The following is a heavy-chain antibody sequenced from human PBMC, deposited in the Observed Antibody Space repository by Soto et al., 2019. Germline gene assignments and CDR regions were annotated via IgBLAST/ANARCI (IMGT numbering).Heavy chain of an antibody. D-gene: IGHD4-17*01. J-gene: IGHJ6*02. CDR3: ARDSPSGGSSEDYGDYYYYGMDV. V-gene: IGHV1-18*04. CDR1: GYTFTSYG. Sequence: ASVNVSCKASGYTFTSYGISWVRQAPGQGLEWMGWISAYNGNTNYAQKLQGRVTMTTDTSTSTAYMELRSLRSDDTAVYYCARDSPSGGSSEDYGDYYYYGMDVWGQGTTVTVSS. CDR2: ISAYNGNT.